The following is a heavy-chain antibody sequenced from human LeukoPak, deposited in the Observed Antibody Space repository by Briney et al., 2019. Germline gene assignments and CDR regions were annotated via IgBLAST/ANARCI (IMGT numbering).Heavy chain of an antibody. CDR1: EYRFTTYW. CDR3: ARLHVGRGYYFDY. CDR2: IYPGDSDT. Sequence: GESLKISCNGSEYRFTTYWIGWVRQMPGKGLEWMGIIYPGDSDTRYSPSFQGQVTISADKSISTAYLQWSSLKASDTAMYYCARLHVGRGYYFDYWGQGTLVTVSS. J-gene: IGHJ4*02. V-gene: IGHV5-51*01. D-gene: IGHD3-10*01.